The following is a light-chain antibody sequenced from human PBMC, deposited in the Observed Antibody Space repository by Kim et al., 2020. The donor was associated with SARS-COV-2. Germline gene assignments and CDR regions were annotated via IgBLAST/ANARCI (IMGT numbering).Light chain of an antibody. J-gene: IGKJ4*01. CDR1: QSVSTY. Sequence: DIVLTQSPATLSLSPGERATLSCRASQSVSTYIAWYQQRSGQAPRVLIYDASNRATGIPARFSGSGSGTDSTLTISSLQPEDFAVYYCQQRSSWPLTFGGGTKVDIK. CDR2: DAS. V-gene: IGKV3-11*01. CDR3: QQRSSWPLT.